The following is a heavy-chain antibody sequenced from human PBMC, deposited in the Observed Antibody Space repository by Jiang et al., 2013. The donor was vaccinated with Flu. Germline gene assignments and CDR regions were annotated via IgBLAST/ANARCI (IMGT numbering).Heavy chain of an antibody. CDR2: IHYSGST. Sequence: LLKPSATLSLTCTVSGGSISITSYYWGWIRQPPGKGLEWFGTIHYSGSTYYNPSLKSRVTISVDTSKNQFSLKLSSVTAADTAVYYCARDSSRNLAGKGMDVWGQGTTVTV. CDR3: ARDSSRNLAGKGMDV. J-gene: IGHJ6*02. CDR1: GGSISITSYY. D-gene: IGHD2-15*01. V-gene: IGHV4-39*07.